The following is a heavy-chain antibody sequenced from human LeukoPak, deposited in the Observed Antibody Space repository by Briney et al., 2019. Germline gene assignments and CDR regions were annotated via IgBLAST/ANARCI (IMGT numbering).Heavy chain of an antibody. CDR1: GYTLTELS. CDR3: ATASLWFGELLPDY. Sequence: ASVKVSCKVSGYTLTELSMHWVRQAPGKGLEWMGGFDPEDGETIYAQKFQGRVTMTEDISTDTAYMELSSLRSEDTAVYYCATASLWFGELLPDYWGQGTLVTVSS. J-gene: IGHJ4*02. D-gene: IGHD3-10*01. V-gene: IGHV1-24*01. CDR2: FDPEDGET.